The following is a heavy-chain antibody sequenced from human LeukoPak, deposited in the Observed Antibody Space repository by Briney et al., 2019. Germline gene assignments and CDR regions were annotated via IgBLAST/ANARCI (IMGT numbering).Heavy chain of an antibody. CDR3: AKDRPNYYDSSGHYYRRDGDY. D-gene: IGHD3-22*01. J-gene: IGHJ4*02. V-gene: IGHV3-23*01. CDR2: VSGSGGYT. Sequence: GGSLRLSCAASGFTFSSYAMSWVRQAPGKGPEWVPSVSGSGGYTYYAGSVKGRFTISRDNSKNTLYLQMNSLRAEDTAIYYCAKDRPNYYDSSGHYYRRDGDYWGQGTLVTVSS. CDR1: GFTFSSYA.